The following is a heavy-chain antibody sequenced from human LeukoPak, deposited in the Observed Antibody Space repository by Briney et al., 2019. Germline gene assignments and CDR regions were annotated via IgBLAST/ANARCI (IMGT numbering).Heavy chain of an antibody. Sequence: GGSLRLSCAASGFPFSDYYMSLIRQAPGKGPEWVSYISSGSTIYYADPVKGRFTISRDNAKNSLYLQMNSLRAEDTAVDYCARAGAEEPDAFDIWGQGTMVTVSS. CDR2: ISSGSTI. D-gene: IGHD1-14*01. CDR1: GFPFSDYY. J-gene: IGHJ3*02. V-gene: IGHV3-11*04. CDR3: ARAGAEEPDAFDI.